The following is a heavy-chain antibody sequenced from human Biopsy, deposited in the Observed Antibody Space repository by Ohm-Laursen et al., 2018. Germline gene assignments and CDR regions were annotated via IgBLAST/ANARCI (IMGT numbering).Heavy chain of an antibody. V-gene: IGHV4-59*01. CDR2: AYYTGST. CDR3: ARDRGYYSDRTVPGYFDL. D-gene: IGHD3-22*01. CDR1: GDSISSYY. J-gene: IGHJ2*01. Sequence: GTLSLTWTVSGDSISSYYWSWIRQPPGKGLEWIGYAYYTGSTDYNPSLQSRVTISVDTSKNHFSLRLRSVTPADTAIYYCARDRGYYSDRTVPGYFDLWGRGTLVTVSS.